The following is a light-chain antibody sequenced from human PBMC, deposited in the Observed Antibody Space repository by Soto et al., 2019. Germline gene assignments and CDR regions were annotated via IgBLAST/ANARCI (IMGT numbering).Light chain of an antibody. CDR3: QSYDSSLPVV. V-gene: IGLV1-40*01. J-gene: IGLJ2*01. CDR1: ISNIGAGYD. CDR2: GHS. Sequence: QSVLTQPPSVSWAPGERVTISCTGIISNIGAGYDVHWYQQLPGRSRKVLILGHSNRPSGVPDRFSGNKSGTSASLAITGLQAENEADYYCQSYDSSLPVVFSGETKLPVL.